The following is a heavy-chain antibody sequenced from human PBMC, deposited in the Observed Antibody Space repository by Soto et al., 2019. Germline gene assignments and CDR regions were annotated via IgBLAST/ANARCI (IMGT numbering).Heavy chain of an antibody. CDR3: VRGDGDYYDGNGYLGRH. Sequence: EVPLVESGGGLVQPGGSLRLSCAASGFTFSSYWMHWVRQAPGKGLGWVSRLKSDGSGTTYADAVKGRRTISRDNAKNTLYLQMNSLRAEDTAVYYCVRGDGDYYDGNGYLGRHWGQGTLVTVSS. CDR2: LKSDGSGT. V-gene: IGHV3-74*01. CDR1: GFTFSSYW. D-gene: IGHD3-22*01. J-gene: IGHJ4*02.